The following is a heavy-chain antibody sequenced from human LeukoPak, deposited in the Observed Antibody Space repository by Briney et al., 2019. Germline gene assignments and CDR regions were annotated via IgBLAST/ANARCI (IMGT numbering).Heavy chain of an antibody. CDR2: ISGSGGST. Sequence: TGGSLRLSCAASGFTFSSYAMSWVRQAPGKGLEWVSAISGSGGSTYYADSVKGRFTISRDNSKNTLYLQMNSLRAEDTAVYYCAKARGDYDFWSGCYIDNYWGQGTLVTVSS. D-gene: IGHD3-3*01. J-gene: IGHJ4*02. CDR3: AKARGDYDFWSGCYIDNY. CDR1: GFTFSSYA. V-gene: IGHV3-23*01.